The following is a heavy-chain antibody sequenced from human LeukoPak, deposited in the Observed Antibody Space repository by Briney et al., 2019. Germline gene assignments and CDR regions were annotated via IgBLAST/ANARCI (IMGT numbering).Heavy chain of an antibody. D-gene: IGHD5-18*01. CDR3: ARVPPYSYGSYGMDV. V-gene: IGHV1-69*13. Sequence: ASVKVSCKASGGTFSSYAISWVRQAPGQGLEWMGGIIPIFGTANYAQKFQGRVTITADESTSTAYMELSSLRSEDTAVYHCARVPPYSYGSYGMDVWGQGTTVTVSS. J-gene: IGHJ6*02. CDR2: IIPIFGTA. CDR1: GGTFSSYA.